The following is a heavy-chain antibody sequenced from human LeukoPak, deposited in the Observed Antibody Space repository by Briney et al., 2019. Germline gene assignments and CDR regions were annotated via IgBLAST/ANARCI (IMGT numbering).Heavy chain of an antibody. D-gene: IGHD3-3*01. CDR2: ISGSGGGI. V-gene: IGHV3-23*01. Sequence: GASLRLSCAASGFTFSSYAMSWVRQAPGKGLEWVSAISGSGGGIYYADSVKGRFTISRDNSKNTLYLQMNSLRAEDTAVYYCAKDSWGGWSGYYSDYFDYWGQGTLVTVSS. CDR3: AKDSWGGWSGYYSDYFDY. J-gene: IGHJ4*02. CDR1: GFTFSSYA.